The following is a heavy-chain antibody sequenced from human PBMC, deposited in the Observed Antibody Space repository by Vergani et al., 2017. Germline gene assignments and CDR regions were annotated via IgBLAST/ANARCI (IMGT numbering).Heavy chain of an antibody. CDR2: ISYDGTQK. J-gene: IGHJ1*01. CDR1: GFTPSYYG. CDR3: ATKSXGTPGCQIGYFRE. D-gene: IGHD1-1*01. V-gene: IGHV3-30*03. Sequence: QVHLVESGGGVVQPGRSLRLFCVVSGFTPSYYGMHWVRQAPGKGLEWVAVISYDGTQKYYADSVKGRFTISRDNSKSTLYLQMNSLRTEDTAEYYCATKSXGTPGCQIGYFREWGQGTLVTVSS.